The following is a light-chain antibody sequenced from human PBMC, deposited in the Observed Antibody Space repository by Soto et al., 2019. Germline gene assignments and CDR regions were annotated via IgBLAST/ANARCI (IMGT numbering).Light chain of an antibody. CDR1: QSISSW. Sequence: DIQMTQSPSTLSASVGDRVTITCRASQSISSWLAWYQQKPGKAPKLLIYKASSLESGVPSRFSGSGSGTEFTLPISSLQPADFATYYCQQYNSFSGYTFGQGTKLEIK. J-gene: IGKJ2*01. CDR2: KAS. V-gene: IGKV1-5*03. CDR3: QQYNSFSGYT.